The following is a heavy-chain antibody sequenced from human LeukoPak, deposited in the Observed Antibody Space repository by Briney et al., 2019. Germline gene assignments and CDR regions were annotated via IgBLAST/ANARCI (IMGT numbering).Heavy chain of an antibody. V-gene: IGHV1-18*01. D-gene: IGHD1-26*01. CDR1: GYTFIRYG. J-gene: IGHJ4*02. CDR3: ARDYSGTYFDS. CDR2: ISAYNGNT. Sequence: ASVNVSCKASGYTFIRYGISWVRQAPGQGLEWMGWISAYNGNTKNVQRVQDRVTMTTDTSTSTAYMELRSLRSDDTAVYYCARDYSGTYFDSWGQGTLVTVSS.